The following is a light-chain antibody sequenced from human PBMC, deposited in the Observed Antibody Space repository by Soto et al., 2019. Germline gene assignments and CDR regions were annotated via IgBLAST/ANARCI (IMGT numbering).Light chain of an antibody. CDR2: DAS. CDR1: QSVSSY. CDR3: QQRSNWPPWT. V-gene: IGKV3-11*01. Sequence: EIVLTQSPATLSLSPGERATLSCRASQSVSSYLAWYQQNPGQAPRLLIYDASNRATGITARFSGSGSGTDFTITISSLEPEDFAVYYCQQRSNWPPWTFGQGTKVEIK. J-gene: IGKJ1*01.